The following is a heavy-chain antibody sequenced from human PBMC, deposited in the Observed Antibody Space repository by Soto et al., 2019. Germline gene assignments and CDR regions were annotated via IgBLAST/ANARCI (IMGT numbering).Heavy chain of an antibody. Sequence: ASVKVSCKASGGTFSSYAISWVRQAPGQGLEWMGGIIPIFGTANYAQKFQGRVTITADESTSTAYMELSSLRSEDTAVYYCARSPRGYCSSTSCYTFFDYWGQGTLVTVSS. CDR2: IIPIFGTA. CDR3: ARSPRGYCSSTSCYTFFDY. CDR1: GGTFSSYA. V-gene: IGHV1-69*13. J-gene: IGHJ4*02. D-gene: IGHD2-2*02.